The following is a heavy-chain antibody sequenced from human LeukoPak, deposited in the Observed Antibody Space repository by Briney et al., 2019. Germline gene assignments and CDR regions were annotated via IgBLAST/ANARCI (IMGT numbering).Heavy chain of an antibody. Sequence: GGSLRLSCVASGFTFSNYGMTWVRQAPGKGLEWVSAISGSAGSTYYAASVKGRFTISRDNSKNTLYLQMDSLRVEDTAVYYCAKEEAVAGPFDYWGQGTLVTVSS. D-gene: IGHD6-19*01. J-gene: IGHJ4*02. CDR1: GFTFSNYG. V-gene: IGHV3-23*01. CDR3: AKEEAVAGPFDY. CDR2: ISGSAGST.